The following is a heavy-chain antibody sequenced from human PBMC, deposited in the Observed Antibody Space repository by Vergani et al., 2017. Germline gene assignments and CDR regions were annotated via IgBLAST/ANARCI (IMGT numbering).Heavy chain of an antibody. CDR3: VGTHDYGGNQRGGLDWYFDL. V-gene: IGHV4-59*02. Sequence: QVRLQESGPGLVKPSETLSLTCTVSGASVNSYYWSWIRQPPGKGLEWMGYVSFRGDTLYDPSVKGRMTISLNTSSNQFSLYLTSVTAADTAVYYCVGTHDYGGNQRGGLDWYFDLWGRGTLVTVSS. CDR1: GASVNSYY. CDR2: VSFRGDT. D-gene: IGHD4-23*01. J-gene: IGHJ2*01.